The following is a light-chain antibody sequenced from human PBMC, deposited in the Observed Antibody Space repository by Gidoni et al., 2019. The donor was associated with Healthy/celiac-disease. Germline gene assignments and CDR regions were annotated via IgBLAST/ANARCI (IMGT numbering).Light chain of an antibody. CDR3: QQSYSTPVT. Sequence: DIQMTQSPSSLSASVGDRVTITCRASQSISSYLNWYQQKPGKAPKLLIYAASSLQSGVPSRFSGSGSGTDFTRTISSLQPEDFATYYCQQSYSTPVTFXGXTKVEIK. V-gene: IGKV1-39*01. J-gene: IGKJ4*01. CDR2: AAS. CDR1: QSISSY.